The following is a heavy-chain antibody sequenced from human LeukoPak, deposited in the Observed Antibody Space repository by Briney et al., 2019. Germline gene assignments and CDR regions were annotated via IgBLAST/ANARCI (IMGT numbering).Heavy chain of an antibody. CDR2: VSGGGDSR. Sequence: QPGGSLRLSCTASGFIFSSYAMTWVRQAPGKGLEWVSAVSGGGDSRKYADSVKGRFTISRDNSKNTVYLQMNSLRAEDTAVYYCARDWSADSWGQGILVTVSS. J-gene: IGHJ4*02. CDR1: GFIFSSYA. V-gene: IGHV3-23*01. CDR3: ARDWSADS.